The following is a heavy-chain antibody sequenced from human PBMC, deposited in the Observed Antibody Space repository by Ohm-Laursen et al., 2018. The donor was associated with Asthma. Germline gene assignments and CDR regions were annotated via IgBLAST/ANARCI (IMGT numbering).Heavy chain of an antibody. CDR2: IYYSGST. J-gene: IGHJ5*02. D-gene: IGHD4-23*01. Sequence: GTLSLTCTVSGGSVSSGSYYWSWIRQPPGKGLEWIGYIYYSGSTNYNPSLKSRVTISVDTSKNQFSLKLSSVTAADTAVYYCARDLIDYGGNSGWFDPWGQGTLVTVSS. CDR3: ARDLIDYGGNSGWFDP. V-gene: IGHV4-61*01. CDR1: GGSVSSGSYY.